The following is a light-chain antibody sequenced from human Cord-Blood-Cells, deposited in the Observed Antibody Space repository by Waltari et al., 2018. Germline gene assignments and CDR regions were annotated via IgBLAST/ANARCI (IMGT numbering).Light chain of an antibody. CDR1: QSVSSSY. Sequence: EIVLTQSPGTLSLSPGERATLTCRASQSVSSSYLAWYQQKPGQAPRLLIYGASSSGTGIPDRFSGSGSGTDFTFTISRLEPEDFAVYYCQQYGSSPLFTFGPGTKVDIK. CDR2: GAS. CDR3: QQYGSSPLFT. J-gene: IGKJ3*01. V-gene: IGKV3-20*01.